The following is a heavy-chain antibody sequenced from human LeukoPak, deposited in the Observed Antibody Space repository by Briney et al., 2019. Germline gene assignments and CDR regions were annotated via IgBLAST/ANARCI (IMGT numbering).Heavy chain of an antibody. D-gene: IGHD6-13*01. Sequence: GGSLSSSFPPPGFTFSDYYMSWIGRAPGKGLEGVSYSSSSSFYPKYAESGKVRFTISKDNAKKSLYLQMNSLRAEDTAVYFCARDSSSSSWFDYWGQGTRVTVSS. CDR3: ARDSSSSSWFDY. CDR2: SSSSSFYP. V-gene: IGHV3-11*05. CDR1: GFTFSDYY. J-gene: IGHJ4*02.